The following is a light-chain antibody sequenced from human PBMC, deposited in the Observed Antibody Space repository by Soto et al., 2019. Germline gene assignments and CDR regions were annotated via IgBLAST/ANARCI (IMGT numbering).Light chain of an antibody. Sequence: QSALTQPASVSGSPGQSIAISCTGTRSDVGAYNYVSWYQQHPGKAPKLMISEVTNRPSGVSDRFSGSKSGNTASLTISGLQAEDEADYYCTSYSSSSPVLFGGGTKLTVL. CDR2: EVT. CDR3: TSYSSSSPVL. CDR1: RSDVGAYNY. V-gene: IGLV2-14*01. J-gene: IGLJ2*01.